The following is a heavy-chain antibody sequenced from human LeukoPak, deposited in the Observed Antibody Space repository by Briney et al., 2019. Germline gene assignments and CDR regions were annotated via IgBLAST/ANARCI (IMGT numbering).Heavy chain of an antibody. D-gene: IGHD6-13*01. J-gene: IGHJ4*02. CDR2: IYSGGST. Sequence: GGSLRLSCAASEFSVGSNYMTWVRQAPGKGLEWVSLIYSGGSTYYADSVKGRFTISRDNSKNTLYLQMNSLRAEDTAVYYYAREDRYSSSNWGQGTLVTVSS. CDR1: EFSVGSNY. V-gene: IGHV3-53*01. CDR3: AREDRYSSSN.